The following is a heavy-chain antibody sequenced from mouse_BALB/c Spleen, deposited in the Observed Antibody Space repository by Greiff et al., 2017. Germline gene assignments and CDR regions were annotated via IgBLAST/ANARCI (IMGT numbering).Heavy chain of an antibody. CDR2: IYPYNGGT. J-gene: IGHJ3*01. V-gene: IGHV1S29*02. CDR1: GYTFTDYN. Sequence: EVQLVESGPELVKPGASVKISCKASGYTFTDYNMHWVKQSHGKSLEWIGYIYPYNGGTGYNQKFKSKATLTVDNSSSTAYMELRSLTSEDSAVYYCARGDPRFAYWGQGTLVTVSA. CDR3: ARGDPRFAY.